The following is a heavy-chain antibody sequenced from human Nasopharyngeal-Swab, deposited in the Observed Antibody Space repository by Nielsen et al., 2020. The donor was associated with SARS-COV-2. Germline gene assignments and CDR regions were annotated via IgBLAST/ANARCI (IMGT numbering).Heavy chain of an antibody. J-gene: IGHJ2*01. CDR1: GFTFSSYG. Sequence: GGSLRLSCAASGFTFSSYGMHWVRQAPGKGLEWVAVIWYDGSNKYYADSVKGRFTISRDNSKNTLYLQMNSLRAEDTAVYYCARGQESYSSSWLNWYFDLWGRGTLVTVSP. CDR2: IWYDGSNK. D-gene: IGHD6-13*01. V-gene: IGHV3-33*01. CDR3: ARGQESYSSSWLNWYFDL.